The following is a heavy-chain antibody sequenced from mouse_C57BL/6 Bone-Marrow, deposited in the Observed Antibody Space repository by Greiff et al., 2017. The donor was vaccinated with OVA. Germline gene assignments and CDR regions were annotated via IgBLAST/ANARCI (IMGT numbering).Heavy chain of an antibody. J-gene: IGHJ4*01. CDR1: GFTFSDYY. D-gene: IGHD2-4*01. CDR2: ISNGGGST. Sequence: EVKVVESGGGLVQPGGSLKLSCAASGFTFSDYYMYWVRQTPEKRLEWVAYISNGGGSTYYPDTVKGRFTISRDNAKNTLYLQMSRLKSEDTAMYYFARHDDYDYAGYAMDYWGQGTSVTVSS. V-gene: IGHV5-12*01. CDR3: ARHDDYDYAGYAMDY.